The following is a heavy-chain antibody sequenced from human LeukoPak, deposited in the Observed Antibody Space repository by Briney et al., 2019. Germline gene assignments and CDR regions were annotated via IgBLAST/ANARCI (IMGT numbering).Heavy chain of an antibody. CDR2: IIPIFGTA. CDR3: ARGYSSSWYGPVEVEVEYFDY. Sequence: GSSVKVSCKASGGTFSSYAISWVRQAPGQGLEWMGGIIPIFGTANYAQKFQGRVTITADESTSTAYMELSSLRSEDTAVYYCARGYSSSWYGPVEVEVEYFDYWGQGTLVTVSS. D-gene: IGHD6-13*01. CDR1: GGTFSSYA. J-gene: IGHJ4*02. V-gene: IGHV1-69*01.